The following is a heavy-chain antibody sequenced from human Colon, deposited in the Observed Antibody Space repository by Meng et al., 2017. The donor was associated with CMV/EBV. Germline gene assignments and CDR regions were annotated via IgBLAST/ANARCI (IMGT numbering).Heavy chain of an antibody. CDR2: IFHSGST. Sequence: LPCAVSGDSISSNNWWSWVRQPPGKGLEWIGEIFHSGSTNYNPSLRSRVTISVDKSKNQFSLKLTSVTAADTAVYYCARGSDFVWGYWGQGTLVTVSS. CDR3: ARGSDFVWGY. J-gene: IGHJ4*02. V-gene: IGHV4-4*02. D-gene: IGHD3-16*01. CDR1: GDSISSNNW.